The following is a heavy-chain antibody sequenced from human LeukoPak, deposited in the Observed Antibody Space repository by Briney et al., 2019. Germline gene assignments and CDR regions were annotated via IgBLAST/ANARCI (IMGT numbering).Heavy chain of an antibody. CDR1: GXSFTTYW. D-gene: IGHD1-26*01. J-gene: IGHJ5*02. V-gene: IGHV5-51*01. Sequence: GESLKISCKGSGXSFTTYWISWVRQMPGKGLEWMGIIYPGDSDTRYSPSFQGQVTISADKSISTAYLQWSSLKASDTAMYYCARWAGSYWGGNWFDPWGQGTLVTVSS. CDR3: ARWAGSYWGGNWFDP. CDR2: IYPGDSDT.